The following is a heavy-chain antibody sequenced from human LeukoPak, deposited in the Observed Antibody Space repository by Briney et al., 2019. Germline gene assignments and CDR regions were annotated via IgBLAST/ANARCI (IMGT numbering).Heavy chain of an antibody. CDR2: ITDDATT. J-gene: IGHJ4*02. D-gene: IGHD1-26*01. V-gene: IGHV3-74*03. CDR1: GFTFSSYW. CDR3: VRDRVGPDY. Sequence: QTGGSLRLSCAASGFTFSSYWMHWVRQAPGTGLVWVSRITDDATTTYADSVRGRFTISRDNAKNILYLQMNSLRAEDTAVYYCVRDRVGPDYWGQGTLVTVSS.